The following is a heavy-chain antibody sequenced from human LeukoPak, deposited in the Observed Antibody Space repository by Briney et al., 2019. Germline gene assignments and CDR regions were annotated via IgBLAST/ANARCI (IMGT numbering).Heavy chain of an antibody. CDR2: MNPNSGNT. D-gene: IGHD3-22*01. CDR3: AGRSDYYDSSAYYY. Sequence: GASVKVSCKASGYTFTNYDINWVRQATGQGLEWMGWMNPNSGNTGYAQKFQGRVTITRDTSIGTAYMELSSLRSDDTAVYYCAGRSDYYDSSAYYYWGQGTLVTVSS. CDR1: GYTFTNYD. J-gene: IGHJ4*02. V-gene: IGHV1-8*03.